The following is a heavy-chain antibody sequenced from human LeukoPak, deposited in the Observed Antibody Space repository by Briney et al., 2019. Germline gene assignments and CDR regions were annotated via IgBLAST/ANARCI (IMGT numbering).Heavy chain of an antibody. Sequence: GGSLRLSCAASGFTFCSYGMHWVRQAPGKGLEWVAVISYDGSNKYYADSVKGRFTISRDNSKNTLYLQMNSLRAEDTAVYYCARGLPIDYWGQGTLVTVSS. J-gene: IGHJ4*02. CDR1: GFTFCSYG. CDR2: ISYDGSNK. D-gene: IGHD5-12*01. V-gene: IGHV3-30*03. CDR3: ARGLPIDY.